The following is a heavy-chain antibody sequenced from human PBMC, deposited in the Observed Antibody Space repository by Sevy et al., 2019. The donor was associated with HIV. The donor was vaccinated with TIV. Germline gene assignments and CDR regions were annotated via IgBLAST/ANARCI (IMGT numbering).Heavy chain of an antibody. Sequence: ASVNVSCKASGYTFTSYGISWVRQAPGQGLEWMGWISAYNGNTNYAQKLQGRVTMTTDTSTTTAYMELRSLRSDDTAVYYCARADYCSGTSCSSYSDYWGQGTLVTVSS. J-gene: IGHJ4*02. CDR2: ISAYNGNT. V-gene: IGHV1-18*01. D-gene: IGHD2-2*01. CDR3: ARADYCSGTSCSSYSDY. CDR1: GYTFTSYG.